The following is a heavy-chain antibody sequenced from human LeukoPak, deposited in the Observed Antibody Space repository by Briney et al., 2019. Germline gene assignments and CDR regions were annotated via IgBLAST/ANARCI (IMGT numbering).Heavy chain of an antibody. CDR2: ISYDGNTI. CDR3: AKDLSVVGAHDSFDV. D-gene: IGHD1-26*01. J-gene: IGHJ3*01. CDR1: GFSFSSYG. V-gene: IGHV3-30*18. Sequence: GRSLRLSCAASGFSFSSYGMHWVRQAPGKGLEWLTVISYDGNTIYYADPVKGRFTISRDNSKNTLYLQMNSLRIEDTAVYYCAKDLSVVGAHDSFDVWGQGTMVTVSS.